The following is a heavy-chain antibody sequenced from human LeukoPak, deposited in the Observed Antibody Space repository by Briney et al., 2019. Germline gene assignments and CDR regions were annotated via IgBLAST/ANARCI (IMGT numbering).Heavy chain of an antibody. CDR3: ARPYYYDSRIDP. Sequence: SETLSLTCTVSGVSISSGDYYWSWIRQPPGEGLEWIGYIYSSGSTYYNPSLKSRATVSLDTSKNQLSLKLSSVTAADTAVYYCARPYYYDSRIDPWGQGTLVTVSS. D-gene: IGHD3-22*01. CDR2: IYSSGST. V-gene: IGHV4-30-4*01. J-gene: IGHJ5*02. CDR1: GVSISSGDYY.